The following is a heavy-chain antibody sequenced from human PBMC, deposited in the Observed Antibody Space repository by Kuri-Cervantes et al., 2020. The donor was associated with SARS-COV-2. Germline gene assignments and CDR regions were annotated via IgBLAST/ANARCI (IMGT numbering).Heavy chain of an antibody. CDR2: INHSGST. D-gene: IGHD2-8*01. CDR1: GGSFSGYY. CDR3: ARDWFGVYAIYYGMDV. V-gene: IGHV4-34*01. J-gene: IGHJ6*02. Sequence: SETLSLTCAVYGGSFSGYYWSWIRQPPGKGLEWIGEINHSGSTNYNPSLKSRVTISVDTSKNQFSLKLSSVTAADTAVYYCARDWFGVYAIYYGMDVWGQGTTVTVSS.